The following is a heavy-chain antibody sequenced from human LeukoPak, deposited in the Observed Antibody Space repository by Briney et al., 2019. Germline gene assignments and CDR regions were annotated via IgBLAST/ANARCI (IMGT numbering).Heavy chain of an antibody. J-gene: IGHJ4*02. D-gene: IGHD4-23*01. Sequence: NPSETLSLTCAVSGGSISSGGYSCSWIRQPPGKGLEWIGYIYHSGSTYYNPSLKSRVTISVDRSKNQFSLKLSSVTAADTAVYYCARERMVTRFFDYWGQGTLVTVSS. V-gene: IGHV4-30-2*01. CDR1: GGSISSGGYS. CDR2: IYHSGST. CDR3: ARERMVTRFFDY.